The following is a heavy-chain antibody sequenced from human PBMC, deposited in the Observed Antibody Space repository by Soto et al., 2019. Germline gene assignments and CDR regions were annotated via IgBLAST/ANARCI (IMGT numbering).Heavy chain of an antibody. CDR2: IYDSGST. CDR3: ARVNLDYVTGMDV. D-gene: IGHD4-17*01. Sequence: SETLSLTCTVSGGSISRGGYYWSWIRQHPGKGLEWIGYIYDSGSTYYNPSLKSRVTMSLDTSKNQLSLKLTSVTAADTAVYYCARVNLDYVTGMDVWGQGTTVTVPS. V-gene: IGHV4-31*03. CDR1: GGSISRGGYY. J-gene: IGHJ6*02.